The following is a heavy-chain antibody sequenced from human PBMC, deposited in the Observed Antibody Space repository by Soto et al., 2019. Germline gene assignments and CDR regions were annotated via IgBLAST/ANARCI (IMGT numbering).Heavy chain of an antibody. D-gene: IGHD1-26*01. Sequence: EVQLVETGGGLIQPGGSLRLSCAASGFTVSSNYMSWVRQAPGKGLEWVSVIYSGGITYYADSVKGRFNISRDNSKNTLYLQMNSLRAEDTAVYYCARTSMGVGGYFDYWGQGTLVTVSS. CDR1: GFTVSSNY. CDR2: IYSGGIT. CDR3: ARTSMGVGGYFDY. V-gene: IGHV3-53*02. J-gene: IGHJ4*02.